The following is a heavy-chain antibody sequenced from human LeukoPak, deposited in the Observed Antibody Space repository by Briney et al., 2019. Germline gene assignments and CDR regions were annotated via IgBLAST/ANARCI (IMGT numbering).Heavy chain of an antibody. Sequence: GGSLRLSCAASRVIFSNYWMSWVRQAPGEGVEWVAKIRKDGSETNYVDSVTRRFTISTDNATTSLYLQMNSLIREYTAVYYCSSTPKVSQYGMDVWGQGTTVTVSS. CDR2: IRKDGSET. D-gene: IGHD2-15*01. J-gene: IGHJ6*02. CDR3: SSTPKVSQYGMDV. V-gene: IGHV3-7*01. CDR1: RVIFSNYW.